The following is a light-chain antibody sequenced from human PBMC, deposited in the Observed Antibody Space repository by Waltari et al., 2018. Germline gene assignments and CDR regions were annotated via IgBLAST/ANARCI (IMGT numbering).Light chain of an antibody. CDR3: QSYDSSLSGFVV. J-gene: IGLJ2*01. CDR1: SSTIGAGYE. Sequence: QSVLTQPPSVSGAPGQRVTISCTGRSSTIGAGYEVHWSQPLPGTAPKLLIYGNSNRPSGVPDRFSGSKSGTSASLAITGLQAEDEADYYCQSYDSSLSGFVVFGGGTKLTVL. V-gene: IGLV1-40*01. CDR2: GNS.